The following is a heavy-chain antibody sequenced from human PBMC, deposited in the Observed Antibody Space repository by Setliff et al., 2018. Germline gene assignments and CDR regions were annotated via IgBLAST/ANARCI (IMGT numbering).Heavy chain of an antibody. CDR3: VRTDYSDGRYSMDV. D-gene: IGHD6-19*01. CDR1: GDIFSNSD. Sequence: ASVKVSCKASGDIFSNSDINWVRQATGQGLEWMGWMNPNNGRAGYTQKFQGRVTMTRDTSINTAYMELNSLTYDDTAVYYCVRTDYSDGRYSMDVWGKGTTVTVSS. J-gene: IGHJ6*03. V-gene: IGHV1-8*02. CDR2: MNPNNGRA.